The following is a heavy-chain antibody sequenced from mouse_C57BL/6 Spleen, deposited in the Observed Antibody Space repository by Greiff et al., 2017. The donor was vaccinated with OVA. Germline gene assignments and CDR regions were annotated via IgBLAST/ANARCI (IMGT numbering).Heavy chain of an antibody. CDR3: ARGGYYNAMDY. V-gene: IGHV5-4*03. D-gene: IGHD2-2*01. J-gene: IGHJ4*01. CDR1: GFTFSSYA. CDR2: ISDGGSYT. Sequence: EVKLVESGGGLVKPGGSLKLSCAASGFTFSSYAMSWVRQTPEKRLEWVATISDGGSYTYYPDNVKGRFTISRDNAKNNLYLQMSHLKSEDTAMYYCARGGYYNAMDYWGQGTSVTVSS.